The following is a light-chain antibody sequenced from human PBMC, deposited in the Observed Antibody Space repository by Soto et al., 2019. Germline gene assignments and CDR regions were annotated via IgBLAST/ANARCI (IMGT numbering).Light chain of an antibody. V-gene: IGLV2-14*01. CDR2: EVS. CDR1: SSDIGSYNF. CDR3: SSYTTSSTLDV. J-gene: IGLJ1*01. Sequence: QSALTQTASVSGSPGQSITISCTGTSSDIGSYNFVSWYQHHPGKAPELMIYEVSYRPSGVSDRFSGSKSGNTASLTISGLQAEDEADYYCSSYTTSSTLDVFGTGTKLTVL.